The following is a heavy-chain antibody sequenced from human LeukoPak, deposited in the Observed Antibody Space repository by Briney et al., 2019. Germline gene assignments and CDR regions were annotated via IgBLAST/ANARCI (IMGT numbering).Heavy chain of an antibody. V-gene: IGHV4-38-2*01. J-gene: IGHJ4*02. D-gene: IGHD4-17*01. CDR1: GYSISSGYY. CDR2: IHHSGTA. Sequence: PSETLSLTCAVSGYSISSGYYWGWIRQPPGKGLEWIGSIHHSGTAYYNPSLKSRVTISVDTSKNQFSLNLSSVTAADTAVYYCARLFKDTTVTSGFDYWGQGTLVTVSS. CDR3: ARLFKDTTVTSGFDY.